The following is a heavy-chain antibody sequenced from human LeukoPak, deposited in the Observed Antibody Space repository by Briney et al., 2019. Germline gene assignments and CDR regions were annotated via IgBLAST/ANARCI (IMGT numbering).Heavy chain of an antibody. D-gene: IGHD3-22*01. Sequence: GGSLRLSCAASGFTVNNNYMTWVRQAPGKGLEWVSVLYSNNITYYADSVKGRFTISRDSSKNALYLQMNSLRAEDTAVYYCARGITMMIVAPGYWVQGTLVTVSS. CDR1: GFTVNNNY. CDR2: LYSNNIT. CDR3: ARGITMMIVAPGY. J-gene: IGHJ4*02. V-gene: IGHV3-53*01.